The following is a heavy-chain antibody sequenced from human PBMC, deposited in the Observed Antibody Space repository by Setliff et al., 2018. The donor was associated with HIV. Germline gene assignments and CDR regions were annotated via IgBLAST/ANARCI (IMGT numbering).Heavy chain of an antibody. Sequence: PSETLSLTCAVSGYSITSGSYWGWIRQPPGKGLEWIGNMYDGGTPHYNPSLKSRVTVSLDTSRNQFSLRLTSVTAADTAVYFCAREPDYWSQGTLVTVSS. CDR1: GYSITSGSY. V-gene: IGHV4-38-2*02. CDR3: AREPDY. CDR2: MYDGGTP. J-gene: IGHJ4*02.